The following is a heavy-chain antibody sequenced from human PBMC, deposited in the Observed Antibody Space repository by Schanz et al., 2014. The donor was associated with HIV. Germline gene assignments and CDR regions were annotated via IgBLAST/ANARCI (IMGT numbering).Heavy chain of an antibody. V-gene: IGHV3-33*05. Sequence: QVQLVESGGGVVQPGRSLRLSCAASRFTFSTYGMHWVRQAPGKGLEWVAVISYDGSNKCYADSVKGRFTTSRDSSKNTLFLQMNSLRVEDTATYYCRVFMGAFDVWGQGTMVTVSS. J-gene: IGHJ3*01. CDR3: RVFMGAFDV. CDR1: RFTFSTYG. D-gene: IGHD6-13*01. CDR2: ISYDGSNK.